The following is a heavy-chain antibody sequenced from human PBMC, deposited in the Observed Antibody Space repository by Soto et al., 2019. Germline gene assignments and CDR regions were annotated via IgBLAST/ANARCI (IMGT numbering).Heavy chain of an antibody. CDR3: AAEGRITMGRNYYYGMDF. J-gene: IGHJ6*02. CDR1: GLTFTSSP. CDR2: IVAGSGNT. Sequence: ASVKVSCKASGLTFTSSPVQWVRQARGQLLEWIGWIVAGSGNTNYAQKFQERVTITRDMSPSTAYMGLSSLRSEDTAVYYWAAEGRITMGRNYYYGMDFWGQGTTVTVSS. D-gene: IGHD3-10*01. V-gene: IGHV1-58*01.